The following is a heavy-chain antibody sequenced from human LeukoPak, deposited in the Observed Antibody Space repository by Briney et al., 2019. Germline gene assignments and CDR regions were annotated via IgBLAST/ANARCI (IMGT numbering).Heavy chain of an antibody. J-gene: IGHJ5*02. D-gene: IGHD3-10*01. CDR3: ARAGAYYYGSGSYYSDWFDP. Sequence: SVKVSCKVSGYTLTELSMHWVRQAPGQGLEWMGGIIPIFGTANYAQKFQGRVTITTDESTSTAYMELSSLRSEDTAVYYCARAGAYYYGSGSYYSDWFDPWGQGTLVTVSS. CDR1: GYTLTELS. V-gene: IGHV1-69*05. CDR2: IIPIFGTA.